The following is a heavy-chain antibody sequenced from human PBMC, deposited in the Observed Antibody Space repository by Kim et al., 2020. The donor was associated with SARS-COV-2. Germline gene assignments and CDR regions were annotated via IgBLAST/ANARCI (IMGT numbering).Heavy chain of an antibody. J-gene: IGHJ6*02. Sequence: KVRFTISRDNSKNTLSLQMNSLRAEDTAVYYCAKDRLYSSGWNYYYGMDVWGQGTTVTVSS. D-gene: IGHD6-19*01. CDR3: AKDRLYSSGWNYYYGMDV. V-gene: IGHV3-30*02.